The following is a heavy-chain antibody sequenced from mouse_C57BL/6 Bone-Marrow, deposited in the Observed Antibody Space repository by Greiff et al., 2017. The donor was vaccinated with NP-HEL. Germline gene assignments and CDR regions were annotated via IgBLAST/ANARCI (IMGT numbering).Heavy chain of an antibody. CDR1: GYTFTDYE. J-gene: IGHJ2*01. D-gene: IGHD1-1*01. CDR2: IDPETGGT. V-gene: IGHV1-15*01. Sequence: QVQLQQSGAELVRPGASVTLSCKASGYTFTDYEMHWVKQTPVHGLEWIGAIDPETGGTAYNQKFKGKAILTADKSSSTAYMELRSLTSEDSAVYYCTRCRHYYGSPFGYWGQGTTLTVSS. CDR3: TRCRHYYGSPFGY.